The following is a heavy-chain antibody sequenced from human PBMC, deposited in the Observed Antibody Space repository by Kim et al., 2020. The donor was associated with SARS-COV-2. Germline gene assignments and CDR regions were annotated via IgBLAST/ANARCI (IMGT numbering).Heavy chain of an antibody. D-gene: IGHD3-10*01. CDR3: AKYYASGRRFFDY. Sequence: GGSLRLSCAASGFTFSSYAMTWVRQAPGKGLEWVSVISSGGTTYYADSVKGRFSISRDNSKNTLYLQMNSLRGDDTATYYCAKYYASGRRFFDYWGQGTLVTVS. CDR1: GFTFSSYA. CDR2: ISSGGTT. V-gene: IGHV3-23*01. J-gene: IGHJ4*02.